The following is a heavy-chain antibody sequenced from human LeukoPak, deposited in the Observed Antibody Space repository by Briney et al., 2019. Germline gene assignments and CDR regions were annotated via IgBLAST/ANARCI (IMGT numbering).Heavy chain of an antibody. CDR1: GFTFSRYW. CDR3: ARSIKRINWFDS. D-gene: IGHD1-14*01. Sequence: GGSLRLSCAASGFTFSRYWMSWVRQAPGKGLEWVAVISYDGSNKYYADSVKGRFTISRDNAKNTLYLQMNSLRAEDTAVYYCARSIKRINWFDSWGQGTLVTVSS. V-gene: IGHV3-30*03. J-gene: IGHJ5*01. CDR2: ISYDGSNK.